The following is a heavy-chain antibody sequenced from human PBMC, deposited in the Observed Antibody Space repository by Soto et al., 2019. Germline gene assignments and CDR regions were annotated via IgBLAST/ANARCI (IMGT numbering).Heavy chain of an antibody. CDR3: ARGYDVNSELDY. Sequence: SVKVSCKATGGTFRGYAISWVRQAPGQGLEWLGGILPTSDTPNYAQKFQARVTLTADDSTNTAYMELRGLRSGDTAVYYCARGYDVNSELDYWGQGTLVTVSS. V-gene: IGHV1-69*13. CDR2: ILPTSDTP. J-gene: IGHJ4*02. D-gene: IGHD3-22*01. CDR1: GGTFRGYA.